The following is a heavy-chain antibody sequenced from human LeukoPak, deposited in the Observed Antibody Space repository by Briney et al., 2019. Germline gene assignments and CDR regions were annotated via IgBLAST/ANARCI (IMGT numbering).Heavy chain of an antibody. CDR2: IYTSGST. Sequence: SETLSLTCTVSGGSISSGSYYWSWIRQPAGKGLEWIGRIYTSGSTNYNPSLKSRVTISVDTSKNQFSLKLSSVTAADTAVYYCARGRRGSSWAYYFDYWGQGTLVTVSS. CDR1: GGSISSGSYY. J-gene: IGHJ4*02. V-gene: IGHV4-61*02. CDR3: ARGRRGSSWAYYFDY. D-gene: IGHD6-13*01.